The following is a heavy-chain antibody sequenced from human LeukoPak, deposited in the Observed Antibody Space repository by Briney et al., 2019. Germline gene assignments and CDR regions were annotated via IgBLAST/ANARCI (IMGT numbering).Heavy chain of an antibody. CDR1: GGSFSGYY. CDR2: INHSGST. J-gene: IGHJ4*02. Sequence: PSETLSLTCAVYGGSFSGYYWSWIRQPPGKGLEWIGEINHSGSTNYNPSLKSRVTISVDTSKNQFSLKLSSVTAADTAVYYCARHVYYGSGTYVGEDYFDYWGQGTLVTVSS. D-gene: IGHD3-10*01. CDR3: ARHVYYGSGTYVGEDYFDY. V-gene: IGHV4-34*01.